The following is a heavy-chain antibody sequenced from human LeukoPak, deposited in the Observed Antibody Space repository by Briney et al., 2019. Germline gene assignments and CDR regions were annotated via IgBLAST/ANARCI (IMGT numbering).Heavy chain of an antibody. CDR2: IYPRDGST. Sequence: GASVKVSCKASGYTFTSNYIHWVRQAPGQGLEWMGMIYPRDGSTGYAQKFQGRVTATRDTSTSTVHMELSGLRSEDTAVYYCARDQEGFDYWGQGTLVTVSS. V-gene: IGHV1-46*01. J-gene: IGHJ4*02. CDR3: ARDQEGFDY. CDR1: GYTFTSNY.